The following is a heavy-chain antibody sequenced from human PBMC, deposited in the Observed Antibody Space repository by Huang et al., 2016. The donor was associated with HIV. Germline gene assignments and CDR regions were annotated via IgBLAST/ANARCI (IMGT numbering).Heavy chain of an antibody. V-gene: IGHV3-30-3*01. CDR1: GFPFNNHA. CDR2: RSNDGSNN. Sequence: QVQLVESGGGVVQPGRSLRLSCAASGFPFNNHAMHWVRQAPGKGLDWVAVRSNDGSNNYYADSVKGRFTISRDSSKSTLFLHMTSLRTEDTAVYYCARAKDTWDAYDIWGQGTMVIVSS. CDR3: ARAKDTWDAYDI. J-gene: IGHJ3*02. D-gene: IGHD5-18*01.